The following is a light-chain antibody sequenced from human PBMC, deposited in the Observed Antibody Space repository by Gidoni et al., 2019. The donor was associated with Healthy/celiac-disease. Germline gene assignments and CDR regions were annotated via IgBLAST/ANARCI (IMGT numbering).Light chain of an antibody. CDR1: QRISSW. CDR3: QQYNSYPLT. Sequence: DIQMTQSPSTLSASVVDRVTITCLASQRISSWLAWYQKKPGNAPKLLIYTASSLESGVPSRFSGSGAGTEFTLTISSLQPDDFATYYCQQYNSYPLTFGGGTKVEIK. J-gene: IGKJ4*01. V-gene: IGKV1-5*03. CDR2: TAS.